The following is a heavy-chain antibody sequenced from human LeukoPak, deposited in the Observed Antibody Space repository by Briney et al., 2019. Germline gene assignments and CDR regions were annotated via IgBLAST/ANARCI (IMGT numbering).Heavy chain of an antibody. CDR1: EFSFSDYW. D-gene: IGHD2-21*01. V-gene: IGHV3-7*01. Sequence: GGSLRLSCTDSEFSFSDYWMTWVRQVPGKGLEWVANIKQDGSETYYVDSVRGRFTISRDNARKSLYLQMNSLRVEDTAVYFCARDCFAENNYWGQGILVTVSX. J-gene: IGHJ4*02. CDR3: ARDCFAENNY. CDR2: IKQDGSET.